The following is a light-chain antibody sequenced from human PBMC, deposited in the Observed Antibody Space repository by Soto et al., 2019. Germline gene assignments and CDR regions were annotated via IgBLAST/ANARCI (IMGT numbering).Light chain of an antibody. CDR1: SSNIGSNT. CDR2: SNN. V-gene: IGLV1-44*01. Sequence: VLTQPPSASGTPGQRVTISCSGSSSNIGSNTVNWYQQLPGTAPKLLIYSNNQRPSGVPDRFSGSKSGTSASLAISGLQSEDGADYYCAAWDDSLNGNYVFGTGTKVTVL. CDR3: AAWDDSLNGNYV. J-gene: IGLJ1*01.